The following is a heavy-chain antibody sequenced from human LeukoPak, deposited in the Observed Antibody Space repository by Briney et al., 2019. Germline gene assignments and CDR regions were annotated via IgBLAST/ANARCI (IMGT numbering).Heavy chain of an antibody. V-gene: IGHV3-48*01. CDR3: ARDNYDMVLDI. CDR1: GFTFSSYS. D-gene: IGHD3-9*01. J-gene: IGHJ3*02. CDR2: ISSSSSTI. Sequence: PGGSLRLSCAASGFTFSSYSMNWVRQAPGKGLEWVSYISSSSSTIYYADSVKGRFTISRDNAKNSLYLQMNSLRAEDTAVYYCARDNYDMVLDIWGQGTMVTVFS.